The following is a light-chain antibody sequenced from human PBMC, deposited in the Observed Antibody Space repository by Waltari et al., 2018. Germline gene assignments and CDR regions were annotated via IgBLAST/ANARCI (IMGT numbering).Light chain of an antibody. V-gene: IGLV2-8*01. J-gene: IGLJ1*01. CDR2: GVS. CDR1: SSDVGGYNS. Sequence: QSALTQPPSASGSPGQSVTISCTGTSSDVGGYNSVSWYQQHPGKAPKLMIYGVSKRPSGGPDRFSGSKSGNTASLTVSGLQAEDEADYYCNSYAGSNNFPFVLGTGTKVTVL. CDR3: NSYAGSNNFPFV.